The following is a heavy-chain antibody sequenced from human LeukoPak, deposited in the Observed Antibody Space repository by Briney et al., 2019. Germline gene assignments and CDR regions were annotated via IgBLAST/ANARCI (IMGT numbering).Heavy chain of an antibody. CDR3: ASAYSNYTLDYYYYGMDV. Sequence: SETLSLTCTVSGGSISSGDYYWSWIRQPPGKGLEWIGYIYYSGSTYYNPSLKSRVTISVDTSKNQFSLKLSSVTAADTAVYYCASAYSNYTLDYYYYGMDVWGQGTTVTVSS. CDR2: IYYSGST. J-gene: IGHJ6*02. CDR1: GGSISSGDYY. D-gene: IGHD4-11*01. V-gene: IGHV4-30-4*01.